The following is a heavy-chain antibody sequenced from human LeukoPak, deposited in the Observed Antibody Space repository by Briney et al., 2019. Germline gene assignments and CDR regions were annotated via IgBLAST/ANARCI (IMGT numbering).Heavy chain of an antibody. CDR2: MLYSGTA. CDR3: ARAPTVTNHYYSWFDP. V-gene: IGHV4-59*11. Sequence: PSETLSLTCTVSGGSISSHYWSWIRQPPGKGLEWIGSMLYSGTACYNPSLKSRVTISVDTSKNQFSLKLRSVTAADTAVYYCARAPTVTNHYYSWFDPWGQGTLVTVSS. D-gene: IGHD4-17*01. CDR1: GGSISSHY. J-gene: IGHJ5*02.